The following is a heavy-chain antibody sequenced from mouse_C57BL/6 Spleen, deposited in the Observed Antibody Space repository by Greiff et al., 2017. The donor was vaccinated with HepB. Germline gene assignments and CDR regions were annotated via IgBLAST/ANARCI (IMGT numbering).Heavy chain of an antibody. Sequence: EVKLQESGPGLVKPSQSLSLTCSVTGYSITSSYYWNWIRQFPGNKLEWMGYISYDGSNNYNPALKNRISITRDTSKNQFFLKLNSVTTEDTATLYCARGFAYWGQGTLVTVSA. V-gene: IGHV3-6*01. CDR1: GYSITSSYY. CDR3: ARGFAY. J-gene: IGHJ3*01. CDR2: ISYDGSN.